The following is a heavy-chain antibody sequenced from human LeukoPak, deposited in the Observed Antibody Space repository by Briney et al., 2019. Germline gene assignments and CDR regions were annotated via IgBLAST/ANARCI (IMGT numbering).Heavy chain of an antibody. V-gene: IGHV3-30-3*01. D-gene: IGHD3-3*01. CDR3: ARDPRITIFGVSLEPHDY. Sequence: GGSLRLSCAASGFTFSSYAMHWVRQAPGKGLEWVAVISYDGSNKYYADSVKGRFTISRDNSKNTLYLQMYSLRAEDTAVYYCARDPRITIFGVSLEPHDYWGQGTLVTVSS. CDR1: GFTFSSYA. CDR2: ISYDGSNK. J-gene: IGHJ4*02.